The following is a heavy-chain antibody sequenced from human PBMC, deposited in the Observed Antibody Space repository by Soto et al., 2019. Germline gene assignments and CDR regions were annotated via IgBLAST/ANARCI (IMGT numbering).Heavy chain of an antibody. Sequence: EVQLLESGGGLVQPGGSLRLSCAASGFTFSSYAMSWVRQAPGKGLEWVSAISGSGGSTYYADSVKGRFTISRDNSKNTLYLQMNSLRAEDMAVYYCAKDLGYSSSWYELHANWGQGTLVTVSS. CDR3: AKDLGYSSSWYELHAN. D-gene: IGHD6-13*01. CDR2: ISGSGGST. V-gene: IGHV3-23*01. CDR1: GFTFSSYA. J-gene: IGHJ4*02.